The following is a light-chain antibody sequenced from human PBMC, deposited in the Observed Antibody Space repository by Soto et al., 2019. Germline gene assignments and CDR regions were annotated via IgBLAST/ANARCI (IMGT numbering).Light chain of an antibody. Sequence: EIVLTQSPGTLSLSPGERATLSCRASQSISSSFLAWYQQRPGQAPRLLIHGVSSKAAGIPDRFSGSGSGTDFTLTINRLEPEYFALYFCQQYGSSPFTFGPGTQVEIK. CDR3: QQYGSSPFT. V-gene: IGKV3-20*01. CDR1: QSISSSF. CDR2: GVS. J-gene: IGKJ3*01.